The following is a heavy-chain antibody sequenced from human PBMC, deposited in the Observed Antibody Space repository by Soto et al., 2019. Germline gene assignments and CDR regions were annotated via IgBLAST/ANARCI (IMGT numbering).Heavy chain of an antibody. CDR3: ATRNSYDYGEGRSDY. Sequence: GASVKVSCKASGYTFTSYDINWVLQATGQGLEWMGWMNPNSGNTGYAQKFQGRVTMTRNTSISTAYMELSSLRSEDTAVYYCATRNSYDYGEGRSDYWGQGTLVTVSS. CDR2: MNPNSGNT. J-gene: IGHJ4*02. V-gene: IGHV1-8*01. D-gene: IGHD4-17*01. CDR1: GYTFTSYD.